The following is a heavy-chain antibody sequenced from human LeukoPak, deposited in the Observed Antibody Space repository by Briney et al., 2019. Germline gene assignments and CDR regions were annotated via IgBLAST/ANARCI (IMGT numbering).Heavy chain of an antibody. CDR2: IGTAGDT. D-gene: IGHD4-17*01. Sequence: PGGSLRLSCAASGFTFSSYDMHWVRHATGKGLEWVSAIGTAGDTYYPDSVKGRFTISRENAKNSLYLQMNSLRAEDTAVYYCARATDYYYGMDVWGQGTTVTVSS. CDR1: GFTFSSYD. V-gene: IGHV3-13*01. CDR3: ARATDYYYGMDV. J-gene: IGHJ6*02.